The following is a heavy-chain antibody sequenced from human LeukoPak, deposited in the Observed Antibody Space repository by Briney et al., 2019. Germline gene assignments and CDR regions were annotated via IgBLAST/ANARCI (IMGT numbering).Heavy chain of an antibody. CDR1: GGSISSYY. Sequence: PSETLSLTCTVSGGSISSYYWNWIREPPGRGLEWIGYIYYSGSTNYNPSLKRRVTISVGTSKNQFSLTLTPVTAADTAVYYCARFTPQGYGWGGYNRFDPWGQGTLVTVSS. J-gene: IGHJ5*02. D-gene: IGHD3-16*01. CDR3: ARFTPQGYGWGGYNRFDP. V-gene: IGHV4-59*08. CDR2: IYYSGST.